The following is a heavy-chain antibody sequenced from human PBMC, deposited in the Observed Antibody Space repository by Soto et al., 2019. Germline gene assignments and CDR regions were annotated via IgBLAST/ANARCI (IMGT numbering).Heavy chain of an antibody. Sequence: PGGSLRLYCAASGFTFSGYALSWVRQAPGKGLEWVSGINTNGGGTYYADSVKGRFTISRDNCKNTLYLQMNSLRAEDTAVYYCAIRRIRYFFEHWGPGTLVTVSS. CDR1: GFTFSGYA. J-gene: IGHJ4*02. D-gene: IGHD2-21*01. V-gene: IGHV3-23*01. CDR3: AIRRIRYFFEH. CDR2: INTNGGGT.